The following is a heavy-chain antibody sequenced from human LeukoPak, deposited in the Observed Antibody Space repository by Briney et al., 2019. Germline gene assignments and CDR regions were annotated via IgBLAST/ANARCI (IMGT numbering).Heavy chain of an antibody. Sequence: SETLSLTCAVYGGSFSGYYWSWIRQPPGKGLEWIGEINHSGSTNYNPSLKSRVTISVDTSKNQFSLKLSSVTAADTAVYYCARVSAANPLRFDYWGQGTLVTVSS. CDR3: ARVSAANPLRFDY. J-gene: IGHJ4*02. D-gene: IGHD6-13*01. CDR2: INHSGST. CDR1: GGSFSGYY. V-gene: IGHV4-34*01.